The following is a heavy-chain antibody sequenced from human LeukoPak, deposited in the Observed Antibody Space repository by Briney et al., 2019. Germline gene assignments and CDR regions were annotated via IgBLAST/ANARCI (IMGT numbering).Heavy chain of an antibody. CDR3: ARAYGDFPLNNWFDP. CDR1: GGSISSGDYY. V-gene: IGHV4-31*03. D-gene: IGHD4-17*01. J-gene: IGHJ5*02. Sequence: SETLSLTCTVSGGSISSGDYYWRWIRQHPGKGPEWIGYIHYSGSTCYNPSLKSRVIISADTSKNQFSLKLSSVTAADTAVYYCARAYGDFPLNNWFDPWGQGTLVTVSS. CDR2: IHYSGST.